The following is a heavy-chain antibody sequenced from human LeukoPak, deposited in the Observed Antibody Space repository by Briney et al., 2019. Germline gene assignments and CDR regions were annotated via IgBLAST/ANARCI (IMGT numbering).Heavy chain of an antibody. CDR3: GKGYYDFWSDWDYMDV. CDR2: ISWNSGSI. J-gene: IGHJ6*03. D-gene: IGHD3-3*01. V-gene: IGHV3-9*03. Sequence: GGSLRLSCAASGFTFDDYAMHWVRQAPGKGLEWVSGISWNSGSIVYADSLKGRFPIYRDNAKNSLYLQMNSLRAEDMALYYCGKGYYDFWSDWDYMDVWGKGTTVTVSS. CDR1: GFTFDDYA.